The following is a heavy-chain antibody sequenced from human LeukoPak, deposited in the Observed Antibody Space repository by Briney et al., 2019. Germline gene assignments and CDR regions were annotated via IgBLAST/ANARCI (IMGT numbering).Heavy chain of an antibody. CDR2: IYYSGST. CDR3: ARHRPHIVVVTAELDY. CDR1: GGSIGSYY. D-gene: IGHD2-21*02. V-gene: IGHV4-59*08. J-gene: IGHJ4*02. Sequence: SETLSLTCTVSGGSIGSYYWSWIRQPPGKGLEWIGYIYYSGSTNYNPSLKSRVTISVDTSKNQFSLTLSSVTAADTAVYYCARHRPHIVVVTAELDYWGQGTLVTVSS.